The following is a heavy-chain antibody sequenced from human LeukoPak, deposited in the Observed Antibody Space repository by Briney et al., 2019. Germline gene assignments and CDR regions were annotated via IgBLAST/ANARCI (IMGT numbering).Heavy chain of an antibody. CDR1: GLALSSHW. Sequence: GGSLRLSCAASGLALSSHWMTWVRQVPGRGPEWVANVNRDGSETYYLDSVKGRFTISKDNAKNSLYLQMNSLRAEDTALYHCARNNGMDVWGQGTTVIVSS. J-gene: IGHJ6*02. V-gene: IGHV3-7*03. CDR2: VNRDGSET. CDR3: ARNNGMDV.